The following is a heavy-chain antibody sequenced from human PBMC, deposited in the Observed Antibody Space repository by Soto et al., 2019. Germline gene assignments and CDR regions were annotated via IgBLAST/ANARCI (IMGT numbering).Heavy chain of an antibody. CDR3: ARTVNTRVICSGGSCLVGGWFDP. D-gene: IGHD2-15*01. CDR2: IYYSGST. J-gene: IGHJ5*02. Sequence: SSETLSLTCTVSGGSISSGGYYWSWIRQHPGKGLEWIGYIYYSGSTYYNPSLKSRVTISVDTSKNQFSLKLSSVTAADTAVYYCARTVNTRVICSGGSCLVGGWFDPWGQGTMVTVSS. CDR1: GGSISSGGYY. V-gene: IGHV4-31*03.